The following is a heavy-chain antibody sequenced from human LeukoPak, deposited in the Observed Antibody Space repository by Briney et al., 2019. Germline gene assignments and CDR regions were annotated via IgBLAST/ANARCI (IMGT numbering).Heavy chain of an antibody. Sequence: GGSLRLSCAASGFTFSIYSMTWVRQVPGKGLEWVSSISSRSSYIHYTDSVKGRFTISRDNAKNSLYLQMSSLTAEDTALYYCARDSAELDYWGQGTLVTVSS. CDR3: ARDSAELDY. CDR1: GFTFSIYS. J-gene: IGHJ4*02. V-gene: IGHV3-21*01. CDR2: ISSRSSYI. D-gene: IGHD1-26*01.